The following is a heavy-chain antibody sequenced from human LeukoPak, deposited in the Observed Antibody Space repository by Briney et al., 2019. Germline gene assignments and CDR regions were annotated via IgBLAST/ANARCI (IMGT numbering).Heavy chain of an antibody. V-gene: IGHV3-21*01. J-gene: IGHJ4*02. D-gene: IGHD3-10*01. CDR3: AREMVRGVMSH. CDR2: ISSSSSYI. Sequence: GGSLRLSCAASGFTFSSYSMNWVRQAPGKGLEWVSSISSSSSYIYYADSVKGRFTISRDNAKNPLYLQMNSLRAEDTAVYYCAREMVRGVMSHWGQGTLVTVSS. CDR1: GFTFSSYS.